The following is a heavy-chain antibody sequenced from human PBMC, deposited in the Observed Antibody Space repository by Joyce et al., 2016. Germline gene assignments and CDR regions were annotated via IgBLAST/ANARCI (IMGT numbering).Heavy chain of an antibody. D-gene: IGHD6-6*01. V-gene: IGHV3-7*01. CDR3: ARETDSSSSVLDLLDY. CDR1: GFTFSSYW. Sequence: EVQLVESGGGLVQPGGSLRLSCAASGFTFSSYWMSWVRQAPGKGLEGVANIKQDGTEKYYVDSVKGRFTISRDNAKNSLYLQMNSLRADDTAMYYCARETDSSSSVLDLLDYWGQGTLVTVSS. J-gene: IGHJ4*02. CDR2: IKQDGTEK.